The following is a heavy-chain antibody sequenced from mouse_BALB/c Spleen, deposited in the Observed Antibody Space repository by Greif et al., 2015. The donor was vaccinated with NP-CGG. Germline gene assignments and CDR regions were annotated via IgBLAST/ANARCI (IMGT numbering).Heavy chain of an antibody. Sequence: LQQSGSELVRLGASVKLSCKASGYTFTSYWMHWVKQRHGQGLEWIGNIYPGSGSTNYDEKFKSKGTLTVDTSSSTAYMHLSSLTSEDSAVYYCTRSGRIAMDYWGQGTSVTVSS. D-gene: IGHD3-2*02. J-gene: IGHJ4*01. CDR3: TRSGRIAMDY. V-gene: IGHV1S22*01. CDR2: IYPGSGST. CDR1: GYTFTSYW.